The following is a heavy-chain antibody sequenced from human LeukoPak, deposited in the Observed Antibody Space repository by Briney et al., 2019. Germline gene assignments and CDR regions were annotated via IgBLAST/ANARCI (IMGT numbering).Heavy chain of an antibody. J-gene: IGHJ5*02. Sequence: PSETLSLTCTVSGGSISSYYWSWIRQPPGKGLEWIGYIYYSGSTNYNPSLKSRVTISVDTSKNQFSLKLSSVTAADTAVYYCARWKQQLPLNWFDPWGQGTLVTVSS. CDR3: ARWKQQLPLNWFDP. V-gene: IGHV4-59*01. CDR1: GGSISSYY. D-gene: IGHD6-13*01. CDR2: IYYSGST.